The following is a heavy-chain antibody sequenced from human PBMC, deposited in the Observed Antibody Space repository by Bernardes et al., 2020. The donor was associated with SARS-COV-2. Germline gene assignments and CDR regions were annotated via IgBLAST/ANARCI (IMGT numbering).Heavy chain of an antibody. Sequence: SKPLSLPCTGPGGSISAYYWSWFRQRPGKGLEWIGYLYYTGSTNYNPSLQSRVTISVDTSKNQFSLKLSSVTTADTAVYYCARGFDYWGQGILVTVSS. CDR3: ARGFDY. J-gene: IGHJ4*02. CDR2: LYYTGST. CDR1: GGSISAYY. V-gene: IGHV4-59*01.